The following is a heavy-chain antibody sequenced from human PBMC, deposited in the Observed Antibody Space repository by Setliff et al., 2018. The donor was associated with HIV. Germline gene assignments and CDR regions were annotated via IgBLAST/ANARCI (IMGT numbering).Heavy chain of an antibody. CDR1: GGSISSDAYY. Sequence: SETLSLTCTVSGGSISSDAYYWSWIRQHPGKGLEWIGYVYYTGSTYYNPSLKSRVTMPVDTSKNQFSLKLSSVTVADTAIYYCATKPRPIVVVPAATFWCFDLWGRGTLVTVSS. V-gene: IGHV4-31*03. J-gene: IGHJ2*01. CDR3: ATKPRPIVVVPAATFWCFDL. CDR2: VYYTGST. D-gene: IGHD2-2*01.